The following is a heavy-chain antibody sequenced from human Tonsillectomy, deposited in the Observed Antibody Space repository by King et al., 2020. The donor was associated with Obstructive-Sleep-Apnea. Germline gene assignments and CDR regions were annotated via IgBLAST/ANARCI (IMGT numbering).Heavy chain of an antibody. V-gene: IGHV3-43D*03. CDR2: ISWVGVST. J-gene: IGHJ6*02. CDR3: AKDLGIAVALGGMDV. Sequence: QLVQSGGVVVQPGGSLRLSCAASGFTFDDYAMHWVRQAPGKGLEWVSLISWVGVSTSFADSVKGRFTISRDNSKNSLFLQMNSLRAEDTALYYCAKDLGIAVALGGMDVWGQGTTVTVSS. CDR1: GFTFDDYA. D-gene: IGHD6-19*01.